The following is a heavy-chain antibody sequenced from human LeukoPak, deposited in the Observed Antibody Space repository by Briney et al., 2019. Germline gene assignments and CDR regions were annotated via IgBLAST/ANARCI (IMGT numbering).Heavy chain of an antibody. J-gene: IGHJ5*02. D-gene: IGHD4-23*01. CDR3: ARDHRRQLRWWFDP. CDR2: INPNSGGT. V-gene: IGHV1-2*02. Sequence: ASVKVSCKASGYTFTGYYMHWVRQAPGQGLEWMGWINPNSGGTSYAQKFQGRVTMTRDTSISTAYMELSRLRSDDTAVYYCARDHRRQLRWWFDPWGQGTLVTVSS. CDR1: GYTFTGYY.